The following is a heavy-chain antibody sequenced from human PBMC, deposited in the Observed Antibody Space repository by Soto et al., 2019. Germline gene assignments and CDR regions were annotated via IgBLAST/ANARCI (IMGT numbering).Heavy chain of an antibody. D-gene: IGHD3-16*01. Sequence: GGSLRRSCAASGFTFSRYDMHWVRQATGKGLEWVSAIGTAGDTYYPGSVKGRFTISRENAKNSLYLQMNSLRAGDTAVYYCARGPFRLSAPIYCYYYMDVWGKGTTVTVSS. V-gene: IGHV3-13*01. CDR2: IGTAGDT. J-gene: IGHJ6*03. CDR3: ARGPFRLSAPIYCYYYMDV. CDR1: GFTFSRYD.